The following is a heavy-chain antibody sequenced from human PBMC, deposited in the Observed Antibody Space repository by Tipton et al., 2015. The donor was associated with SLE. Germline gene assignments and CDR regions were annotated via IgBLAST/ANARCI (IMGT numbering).Heavy chain of an antibody. V-gene: IGHV4-39*07. CDR3: ARGYCSDGVCYGFGFFDY. CDR2: LYYSGNT. D-gene: IGHD2-8*01. J-gene: IGHJ4*02. Sequence: PSLTCTVSGGSIRSSRHFWGWIRQPPGKGLEWIGVLYYSGNTYYNPSLKSPVTLSIDTSKNQFSLKMRSVTAADTAVYFCARGYCSDGVCYGFGFFDYWGQGNLVTVSS. CDR1: GGSIRSSRHF.